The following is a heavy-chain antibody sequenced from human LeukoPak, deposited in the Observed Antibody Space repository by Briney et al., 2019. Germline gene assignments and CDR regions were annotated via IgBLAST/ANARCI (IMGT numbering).Heavy chain of an antibody. J-gene: IGHJ4*02. V-gene: IGHV3-7*01. CDR1: GFTFSGYW. CDR3: ARSNYFDF. Sequence: GGSLRLSCAASGFTFSGYWMSWVRLAPGKGLEWVANVNQDGSDRYYVDSVKGRFTISRDNAKNSLYLQMNSLRAEDTAVYYCARSNYFDFWGQGTLVTVSS. CDR2: VNQDGSDR.